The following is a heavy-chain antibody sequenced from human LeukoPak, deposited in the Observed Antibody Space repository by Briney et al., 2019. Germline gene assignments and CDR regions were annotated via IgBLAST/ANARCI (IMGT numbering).Heavy chain of an antibody. CDR1: GFSFNNYA. V-gene: IGHV3-66*01. CDR3: ARDLTLP. Sequence: GGSLRLSCAASGFSFNNYAMSWVRQAPGKGLEWVSVIYSGGSTYYADSVKGRFTISRDNSKNTLYLQMNSLRAEDTAVYYCARDLTLPWGQGTLVTVSS. CDR2: IYSGGST. J-gene: IGHJ5*02.